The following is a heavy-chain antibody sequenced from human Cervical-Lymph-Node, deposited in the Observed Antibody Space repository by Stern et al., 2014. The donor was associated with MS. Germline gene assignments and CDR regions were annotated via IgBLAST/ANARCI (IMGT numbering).Heavy chain of an antibody. V-gene: IGHV4-34*01. CDR2: INHSGST. CDR1: GGSFSGSY. Sequence: QVQLQQWDAGLLKPSETLSLTCAVYGGSFSGSYWSWIRQPPGKGLEWIGEINHSGSTNYHPSLKSRVTISVDTSKNRFSLKLSSVTAADTAVYFCARGQRWFDPWGQGTLVTVSS. J-gene: IGHJ5*02. D-gene: IGHD2-2*01. CDR3: ARGQRWFDP.